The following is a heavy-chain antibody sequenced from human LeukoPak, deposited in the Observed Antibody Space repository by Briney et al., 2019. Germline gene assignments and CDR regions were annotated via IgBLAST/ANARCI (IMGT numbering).Heavy chain of an antibody. Sequence: SETLSLTCTVSGGSISSYYWSWIRQPPGKGLEWIGYIYYSRSTNYNPSLKSRVTISVDTSKDQFSLKLSSVTAADTAVYYCARAWPYYYYGMDVWGQGTTVTVSS. CDR1: GGSISSYY. CDR2: IYYSRST. D-gene: IGHD5-24*01. V-gene: IGHV4-59*01. CDR3: ARAWPYYYYGMDV. J-gene: IGHJ6*02.